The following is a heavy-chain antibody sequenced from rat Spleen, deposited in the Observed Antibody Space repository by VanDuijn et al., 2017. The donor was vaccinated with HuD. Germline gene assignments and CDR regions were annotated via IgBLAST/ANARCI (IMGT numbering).Heavy chain of an antibody. Sequence: EVQLVETGGGLVQPGRSLKLSCEASGFTFSRYWMYWVRQAPGKGLEWVSSIDPDGGRTYYPDSVKGRFTISRDNAKSTLYLQMDSLRSEDTATYYCASHPLGYWGQGTLVTVSS. CDR1: GFTFSRYW. CDR3: ASHPLGY. V-gene: IGHV5-58*01. CDR2: IDPDGGRT. J-gene: IGHJ3*01.